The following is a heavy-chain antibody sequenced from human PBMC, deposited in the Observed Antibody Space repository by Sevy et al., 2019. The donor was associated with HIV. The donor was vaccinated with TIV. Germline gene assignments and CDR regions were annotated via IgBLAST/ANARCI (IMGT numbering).Heavy chain of an antibody. CDR2: FDPEDGET. CDR1: GYTLTELS. Sequence: ASVKVSCKVSGYTLTELSMHWVRQAPGKGLEWMGGFDPEDGETIYAQKFQGRVTMTEETSTDTAYMELSSLRSEDTAVYYCATGKWERPEGFDYWGQGTLVTVSS. D-gene: IGHD1-26*01. J-gene: IGHJ4*02. CDR3: ATGKWERPEGFDY. V-gene: IGHV1-24*01.